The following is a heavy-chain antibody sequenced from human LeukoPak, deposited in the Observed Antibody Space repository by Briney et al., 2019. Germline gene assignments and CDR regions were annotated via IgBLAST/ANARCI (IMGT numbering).Heavy chain of an antibody. CDR3: ARGLSGTYFALDY. CDR1: GFTFSSYA. CDR2: TSGSGSST. V-gene: IGHV3-23*01. D-gene: IGHD3-10*01. J-gene: IGHJ4*02. Sequence: GGSLRLSCAASGFTFSSYAMNWVRQAPGKGLEWVSGTSGSGSSTYYAASVKGRFTISRDNSKSTLSLQMNSLRAEDTAVYYCARGLSGTYFALDYWGQGTRVTVSS.